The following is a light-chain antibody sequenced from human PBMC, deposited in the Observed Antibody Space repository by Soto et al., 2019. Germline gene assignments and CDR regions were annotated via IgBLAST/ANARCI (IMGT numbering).Light chain of an antibody. CDR1: SGHSSYA. Sequence: QLVLPQSPSASASLGASVNLTCTLSSGHSSYAIAWHQQQPEKGPRYLMKLNSDGSHNKGDGIPDRFSGSSSGAERYLTISSLQSEDEADYYCQTWGNGRVVFGGGTKLTVL. V-gene: IGLV4-69*01. CDR2: LNSDGSH. J-gene: IGLJ2*01. CDR3: QTWGNGRVV.